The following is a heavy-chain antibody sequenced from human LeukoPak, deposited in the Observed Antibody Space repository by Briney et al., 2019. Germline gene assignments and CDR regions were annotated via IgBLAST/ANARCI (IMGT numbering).Heavy chain of an antibody. Sequence: PGGSLRLSCAASGFTFSSYEMNWVRQAPGKGLEWVSVIYSGGSTDYADSVKGRFTISRDNSKNTLDLQMNSLRAEDTAVYYCARYSSDSGSFDPWGQGTLVTVSS. CDR1: GFTFSSYE. J-gene: IGHJ5*02. CDR2: IYSGGST. CDR3: ARYSSDSGSFDP. V-gene: IGHV3-53*01. D-gene: IGHD6-19*01.